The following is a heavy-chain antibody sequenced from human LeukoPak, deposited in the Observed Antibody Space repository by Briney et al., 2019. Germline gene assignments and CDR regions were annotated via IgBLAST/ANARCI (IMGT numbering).Heavy chain of an antibody. Sequence: KPSETLSLTCAVYGGSFSGYYWSWIRQPPGKGLEWIGEINHSGSTNYNPSLKSRVTISVDTSKNQFSLKLSSVTAADTAVYYCARDRSDTAMVRVYYYYGMDVWGQGTTVTVSS. CDR3: ARDRSDTAMVRVYYYYGMDV. CDR2: INHSGST. J-gene: IGHJ6*02. D-gene: IGHD5-18*01. V-gene: IGHV4-34*01. CDR1: GGSFSGYY.